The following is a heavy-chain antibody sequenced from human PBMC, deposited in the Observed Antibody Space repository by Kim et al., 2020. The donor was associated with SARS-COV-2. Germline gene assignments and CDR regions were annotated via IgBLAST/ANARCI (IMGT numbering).Heavy chain of an antibody. CDR2: INHSGST. CDR1: GGSFSGYY. Sequence: SETLSLTCAVYGGSFSGYYWSWIRQPPGKGLEWIGEINHSGSTNYNPSLKSRVTLSVDTSKNQFSLKLSSVTAADTAVYYCARARRIAAAGSYYYYGMDV. J-gene: IGHJ6*01. V-gene: IGHV4-34*01. D-gene: IGHD6-13*01. CDR3: ARARRIAAAGSYYYYGMDV.